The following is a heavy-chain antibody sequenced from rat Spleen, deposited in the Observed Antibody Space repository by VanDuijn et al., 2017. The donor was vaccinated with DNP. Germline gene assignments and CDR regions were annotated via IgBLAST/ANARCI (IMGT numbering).Heavy chain of an antibody. CDR1: GFIFSDYY. J-gene: IGHJ3*01. D-gene: IGHD4-3*01. CDR3: ARQRENSGPFAY. CDR2: ISYDGSST. V-gene: IGHV5-29*01. Sequence: EVQLVESDGGLVQPGRSLKLSCVASGFIFSDYYMAWVRQAPTKGLEWVATISYDGSSTYYRDSVKGRFTISRDNAKSTLYLQVNSLRSEDTATYYCARQRENSGPFAYWGQGTLVTVSS.